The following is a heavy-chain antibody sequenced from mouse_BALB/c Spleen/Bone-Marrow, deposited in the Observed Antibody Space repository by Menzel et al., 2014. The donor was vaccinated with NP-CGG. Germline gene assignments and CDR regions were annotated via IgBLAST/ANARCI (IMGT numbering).Heavy chain of an antibody. Sequence: VQLQQSGTELAKPGASVKMSCKASGYTFTNSWMHWVKQRPEQGLEWIGYINPSTGYTDYNQKFKDKATLTADKSSSTAYMQLSNLTSEDSAVYYCTRDTSGYVDYWGKGTTLTVSS. J-gene: IGHJ2*01. CDR1: GYTFTNSW. D-gene: IGHD3-2*01. CDR2: INPSTGYT. CDR3: TRDTSGYVDY. V-gene: IGHV1-7*01.